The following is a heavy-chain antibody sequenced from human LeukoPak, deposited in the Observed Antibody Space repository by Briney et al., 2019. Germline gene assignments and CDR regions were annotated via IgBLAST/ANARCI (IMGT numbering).Heavy chain of an antibody. J-gene: IGHJ5*02. CDR3: ARDLGLTMVRGVRPYNWFDP. D-gene: IGHD3-10*01. CDR1: GYTFTGYY. CDR2: INPNSGGT. V-gene: IGHV1-2*06. Sequence: ASVKVSCKASGYTFTGYYMHWVRQAPGQGLEWVGRINPNSGGTNYAQKFQGRVTMTRDTSISTAYMELSRLRSDDTAVYYCARDLGLTMVRGVRPYNWFDPWGQGTLVTVSS.